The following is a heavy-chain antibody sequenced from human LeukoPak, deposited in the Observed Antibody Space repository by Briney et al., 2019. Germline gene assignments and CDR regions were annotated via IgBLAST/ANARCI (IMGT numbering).Heavy chain of an antibody. CDR1: GFTFSDYY. J-gene: IGHJ3*02. D-gene: IGHD5-24*01. CDR3: ASSAPKRWLQYSGAFDI. CDR2: ISSSGSTI. Sequence: GGSLRLSCAASGFTFSDYYMSWIRQAPGKGLEWVSYISSSGSTIYYADSVKGRFTVSRDNAKNSLYLQMNSLRAEDTAVYYCASSAPKRWLQYSGAFDIWGQGTMVTVSS. V-gene: IGHV3-11*01.